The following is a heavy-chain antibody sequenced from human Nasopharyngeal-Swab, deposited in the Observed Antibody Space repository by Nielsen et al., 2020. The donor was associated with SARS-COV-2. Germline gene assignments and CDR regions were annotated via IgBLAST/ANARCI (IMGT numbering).Heavy chain of an antibody. CDR3: AREGEYGAYDAPDY. J-gene: IGHJ4*02. D-gene: IGHD5-12*01. V-gene: IGHV1-69*10. CDR1: CDTFTNSA. CDR2: IVPALGLP. Sequence: SVKVSCKTSCDTFTNSAISWVRQAPGQGLEWMGGIVPALGLPNYAQKFRGRVTISADRSTTTSYLELSSLRSEDTAIYYCAREGEYGAYDAPDYWGQGTLVTVSS.